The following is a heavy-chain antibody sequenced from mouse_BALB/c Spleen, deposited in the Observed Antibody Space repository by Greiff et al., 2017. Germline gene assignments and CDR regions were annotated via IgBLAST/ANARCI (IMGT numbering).Heavy chain of an antibody. D-gene: IGHD1-1*01. CDR3: ARDCGSSFYWYFDV. Sequence: QVQLQQSGPELVKPGASVKISCKASGYAFSSSWMNWVKQRPGQGLEWIGRIYPGDGDTNYNGKFKGKATLTADKSSSTAYMQLSSLTSVDSAVYVCARDCGSSFYWYFDVWGEGTTVTVSS. J-gene: IGHJ1*01. CDR1: GYAFSSSW. V-gene: IGHV1-82*01. CDR2: IYPGDGDT.